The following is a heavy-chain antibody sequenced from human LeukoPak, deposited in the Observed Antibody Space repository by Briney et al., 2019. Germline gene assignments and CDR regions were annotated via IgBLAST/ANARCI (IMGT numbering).Heavy chain of an antibody. Sequence: PGGSLRLSCAASGFTFSNYGMHWARQAPGKGLEGVGVISYDGGVKYYAASVKGRVTTARDNSKTTLYLQMNSLRPDDTAVQYCAKGAASGWPNSWGQGTLVSVSS. D-gene: IGHD6-19*01. V-gene: IGHV3-30*18. CDR3: AKGAASGWPNS. CDR2: ISYDGGVK. J-gene: IGHJ4*01. CDR1: GFTFSNYG.